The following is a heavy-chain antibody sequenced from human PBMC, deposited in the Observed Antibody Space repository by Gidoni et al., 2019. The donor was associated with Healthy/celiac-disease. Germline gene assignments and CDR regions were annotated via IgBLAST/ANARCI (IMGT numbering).Heavy chain of an antibody. J-gene: IGHJ3*02. CDR1: GFTFSSYE. CDR2: ISSSGSTI. CDR3: ARAPWAIGAFDI. D-gene: IGHD2-2*02. Sequence: EVQLVESGGGLVQPGGSLRLSCAASGFTFSSYEMNWVRQAPGKGLEWVSYISSSGSTIYYADSVKGRFTISRDNAKNSLYLQMNSLRAEDTAVYYCARAPWAIGAFDIWGQGTMVTVSS. V-gene: IGHV3-48*03.